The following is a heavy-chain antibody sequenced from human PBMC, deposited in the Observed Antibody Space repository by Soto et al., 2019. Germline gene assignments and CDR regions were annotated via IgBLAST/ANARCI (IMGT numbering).Heavy chain of an antibody. CDR3: ARSHGDGGYGGY. D-gene: IGHD5-12*01. Sequence: SETLSLTCAVYVGSFSGYYWSWIRQPPGKGLEWIGEINHRGSTNYNPSLKSRVTVSVDTSKNQFSLKLSSVTAADTAVYYCARSHGDGGYGGYWGRGTLVTVSS. V-gene: IGHV4-34*01. J-gene: IGHJ4*02. CDR1: VGSFSGYY. CDR2: INHRGST.